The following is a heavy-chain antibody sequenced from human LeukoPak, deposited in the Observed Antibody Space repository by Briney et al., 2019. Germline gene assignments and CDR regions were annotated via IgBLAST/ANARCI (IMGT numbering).Heavy chain of an antibody. CDR2: INPNSGGT. V-gene: IGHV1-2*02. J-gene: IGHJ4*02. CDR3: ARDNDSSGYYYVPGY. CDR1: GYTFTGYY. Sequence: ASVKVSCEASGYTFTGYYMHWVRQAPGQGLEWMGWINPNSGGTNYAQKFQGRVTMTRDTSISTAYMELSRLRSDDTAVYYCARDNDSSGYYYVPGYWGQGTLVTVSS. D-gene: IGHD3-22*01.